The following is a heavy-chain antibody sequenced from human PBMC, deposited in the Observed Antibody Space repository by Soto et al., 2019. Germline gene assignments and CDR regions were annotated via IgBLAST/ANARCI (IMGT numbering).Heavy chain of an antibody. CDR3: ATYGMDV. V-gene: IGHV3-11*06. J-gene: IGHJ6*02. Sequence: GGSLRLSCVVSGGSFSDFYVSWIRKAPGKGLEWVSHISTDSSNTKYGDSVKGRFTVSRDNAKRSLYLQMNSLRVEDTGIYYCATYGMDVWGQGTTVTVSS. CDR1: GGSFSDFY. CDR2: ISTDSSNT.